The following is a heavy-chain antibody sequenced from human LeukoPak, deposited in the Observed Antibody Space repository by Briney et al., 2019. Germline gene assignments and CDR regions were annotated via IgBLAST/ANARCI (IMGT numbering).Heavy chain of an antibody. CDR1: GFTFSSYN. CDR2: ISSSSSYI. CDR3: ARYSGSYSYFDY. J-gene: IGHJ4*02. Sequence: KPGGSLRLSCAASGFTFSSYNMNWVRLAPGKGLEWVSSISSSSSYIYYADSVKGRFTISRDNAKNSLYLQMNSLRAEDTAVYYCARYSGSYSYFDYWGQGTLVTVSS. V-gene: IGHV3-21*01. D-gene: IGHD1-26*01.